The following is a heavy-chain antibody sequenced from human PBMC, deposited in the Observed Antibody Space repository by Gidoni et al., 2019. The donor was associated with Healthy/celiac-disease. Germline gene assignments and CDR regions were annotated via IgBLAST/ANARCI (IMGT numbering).Heavy chain of an antibody. CDR2: IRWNSGSI. D-gene: IGHD6-19*01. CDR1: VFTFDYSS. J-gene: IGHJ6*02. V-gene: IGHV3-9*01. Sequence: EVQLVESGGGLVQPGRSLRLSCAASVFTFDYSSMHWVRQAPGTGLGGVLGIRWNSGSICYADSWKGRCTSSRDNAKNSMYLQMNSLRAEDTALYYCAKDRLRSGWPEYYYYGMDVWGQGTTVTVSS. CDR3: AKDRLRSGWPEYYYYGMDV.